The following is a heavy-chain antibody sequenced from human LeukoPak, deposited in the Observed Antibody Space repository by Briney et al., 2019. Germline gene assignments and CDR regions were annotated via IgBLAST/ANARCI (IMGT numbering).Heavy chain of an antibody. V-gene: IGHV3-30-3*01. Sequence: GRSLRLSCAASGFTFSSYAMHWVRQAPGKGLEWVAVISYDGSNKYYADSVKGRFTISRDNSKNTLYLQMNSLRAEDTAVYYCARDSDPNWNYPDYCYYGMDVWGQGTTVTVSS. D-gene: IGHD1-7*01. J-gene: IGHJ6*02. CDR3: ARDSDPNWNYPDYCYYGMDV. CDR1: GFTFSSYA. CDR2: ISYDGSNK.